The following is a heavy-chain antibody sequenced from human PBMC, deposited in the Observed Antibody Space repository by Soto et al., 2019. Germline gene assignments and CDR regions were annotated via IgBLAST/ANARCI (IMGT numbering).Heavy chain of an antibody. Sequence: QVQLQQSGPGLVKPSQTLSLTCAISGDSVSSDSAAWYWIRQSPSRGLEWLGRTYYRSKWYNDYAVSVKSRIIINPDTFKNQFSLQLKSMTPEDTAVYYWARGPDRTSLAFDFWGQGTMVTVS. CDR3: ARGPDRTSLAFDF. J-gene: IGHJ3*01. D-gene: IGHD6-6*01. V-gene: IGHV6-1*01. CDR2: TYYRSKWYN. CDR1: GDSVSSDSAA.